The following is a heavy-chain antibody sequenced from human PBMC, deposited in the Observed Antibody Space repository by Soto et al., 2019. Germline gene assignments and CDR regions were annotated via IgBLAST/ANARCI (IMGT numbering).Heavy chain of an antibody. D-gene: IGHD3-22*01. CDR3: ATVTYYYDSSHAFDI. CDR2: FDPEDGET. V-gene: IGHV1-24*01. CDR1: GYTLTELS. J-gene: IGHJ3*02. Sequence: ASVKVSCKVSGYTLTELSMHCVRQAPGKGLEWMGGFDPEDGETIYAQKFQGRVTMTEDTSTDTAYMELSSLRSEDTAVYYCATVTYYYDSSHAFDIWGQGTMVTVSS.